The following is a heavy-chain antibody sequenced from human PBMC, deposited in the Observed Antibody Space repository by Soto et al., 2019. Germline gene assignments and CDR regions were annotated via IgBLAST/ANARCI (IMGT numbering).Heavy chain of an antibody. V-gene: IGHV4-34*01. CDR2: INHSGST. CDR1: GGSFSGYY. J-gene: IGHJ4*02. Sequence: SETLSLTCAVYGGSFSGYYWSWIRQPPGKGLEWIGEINHSGSTNYNPSLKSRVTISVDTSKNQFSLKLSSVTAADTAVYYCASRGLAARPTFDYWGQGTPVTVSS. CDR3: ASRGLAARPTFDY. D-gene: IGHD6-6*01.